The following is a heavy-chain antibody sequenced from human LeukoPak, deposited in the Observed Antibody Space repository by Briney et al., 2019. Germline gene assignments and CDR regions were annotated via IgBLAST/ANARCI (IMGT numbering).Heavy chain of an antibody. CDR2: INHSGST. Sequence: SETLSLTCAVYGGSFSGYYWSWIRQPPGKGLEWIGEINHSGSTNYNPSLKSRVTMSVDTSKNQFSLKLSSVTAADTAVYYCARDLQYYDILTGYWGDAFDIWGQGTMVTVSS. V-gene: IGHV4-34*01. D-gene: IGHD3-9*01. CDR1: GGSFSGYY. J-gene: IGHJ3*02. CDR3: ARDLQYYDILTGYWGDAFDI.